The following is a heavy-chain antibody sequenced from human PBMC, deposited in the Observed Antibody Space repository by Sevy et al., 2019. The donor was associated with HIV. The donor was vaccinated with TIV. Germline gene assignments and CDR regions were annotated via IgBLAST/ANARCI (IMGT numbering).Heavy chain of an antibody. V-gene: IGHV1-2*02. CDR2: INPNSGGT. Sequence: ASVKVSCKASGYTFTGYYMHWVRQAPGQGLEWMGWINPNSGGTNYAQKFQGRVTMTRDTSISTAYMELSRLRSDDTAVYYCARAPGDYDFWSGLFGPYYYYGMDVWGQGTTVTVSS. CDR1: GYTFTGYY. D-gene: IGHD3-3*01. J-gene: IGHJ6*02. CDR3: ARAPGDYDFWSGLFGPYYYYGMDV.